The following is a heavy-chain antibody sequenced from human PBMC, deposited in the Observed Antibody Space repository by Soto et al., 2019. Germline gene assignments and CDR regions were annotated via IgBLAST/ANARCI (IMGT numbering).Heavy chain of an antibody. J-gene: IGHJ4*02. Sequence: QVQLVESGGGVVQPGRSLRLSCAASGFTFSSYGMHWVRQAPGKGLEWVAVISYDGSNKYYADSVKGRFTISRDNSKNTQYVKMNGRRVEDTAVYYGAKGNADAVYFLDYGGRGPLVTASS. CDR2: ISYDGSNK. V-gene: IGHV3-30*18. D-gene: IGHD3-9*01. CDR3: AKGNADAVYFLDY. CDR1: GFTFSSYG.